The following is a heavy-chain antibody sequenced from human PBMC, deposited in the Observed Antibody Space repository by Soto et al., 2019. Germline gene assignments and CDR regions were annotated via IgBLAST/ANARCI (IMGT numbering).Heavy chain of an antibody. V-gene: IGHV1-69*01. D-gene: IGHD1-26*01. Sequence: QVQLVQSGAEVKKPGSSVKVSCKASGDAFTNYIFDWVRQAPGQGLEWMGGIIPMFGTPKYAQTFQDRVTISADVSTDTAYFELTSLRFDDTAVYYCARGRDQPPVGLYFDSWGEGTRVTVSS. CDR3: ARGRDQPPVGLYFDS. CDR2: IIPMFGTP. CDR1: GDAFTNYI. J-gene: IGHJ4*02.